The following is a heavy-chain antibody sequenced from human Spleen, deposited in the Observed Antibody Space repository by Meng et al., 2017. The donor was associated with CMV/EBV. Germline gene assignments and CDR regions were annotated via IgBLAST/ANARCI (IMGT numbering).Heavy chain of an antibody. CDR1: GGSISSYY. D-gene: IGHD5-18*01. V-gene: IGHV4-59*04. Sequence: GSLRLSCTVSGGSISSYYWSWIRQPPGKGLEWIGYIYYSGSTYNNPSVRSRVTMSVDTSRNQFSLRLNSVTATDTAVYYCVRHVVGDIYGYGIHFDFWGQGALVTVSS. CDR2: IYYSGST. J-gene: IGHJ4*02. CDR3: VRHVVGDIYGYGIHFDF.